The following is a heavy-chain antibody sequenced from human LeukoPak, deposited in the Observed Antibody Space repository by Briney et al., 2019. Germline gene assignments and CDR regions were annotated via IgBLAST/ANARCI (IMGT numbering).Heavy chain of an antibody. V-gene: IGHV3-21*01. CDR1: GFTFSSYT. D-gene: IGHD3-10*01. J-gene: IGHJ4*02. Sequence: GGSLRLSCAASGFTFSSYTMNWVRQAPGKGLEWVSSISSSSTYINYADSVKGRFTISRDNAKNSLYLQMNSLRAEDAAVYYCARDRSPGNFDYWGQGTLVTVSS. CDR2: ISSSSTYI. CDR3: ARDRSPGNFDY.